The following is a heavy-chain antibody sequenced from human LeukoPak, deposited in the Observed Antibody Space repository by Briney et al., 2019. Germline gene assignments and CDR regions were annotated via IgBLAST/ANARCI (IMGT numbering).Heavy chain of an antibody. CDR2: ISAYNGNT. D-gene: IGHD3-10*01. Sequence: ASVKVSCKASGYTFTSYGISWVRQAPGQGLEWMGWISAYNGNTNYAQKLQGRVTITADESTSTAYMELSSLRSEDTAVYYCAREDYGSGSYLDYWGQGTLVTVSS. CDR1: GYTFTSYG. CDR3: AREDYGSGSYLDY. V-gene: IGHV1-18*01. J-gene: IGHJ4*02.